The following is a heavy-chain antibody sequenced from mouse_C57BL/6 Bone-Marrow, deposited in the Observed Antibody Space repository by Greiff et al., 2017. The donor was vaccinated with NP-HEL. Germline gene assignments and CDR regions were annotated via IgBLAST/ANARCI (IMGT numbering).Heavy chain of an antibody. CDR3: ATYDCYYPYWYFDV. CDR1: GYTFTSYW. Sequence: QVQLQQPGAELVKPGASVKVSCKASGYTFTSYWMHWVKQRPGQGLEWIGRIHPSDSDTNYNQKFKGKATLTVDKSSSTAYMQLSSLTSEDSAVYYCATYDCYYPYWYFDVWGTGTTVTVSS. J-gene: IGHJ1*03. D-gene: IGHD2-3*01. CDR2: IHPSDSDT. V-gene: IGHV1-74*01.